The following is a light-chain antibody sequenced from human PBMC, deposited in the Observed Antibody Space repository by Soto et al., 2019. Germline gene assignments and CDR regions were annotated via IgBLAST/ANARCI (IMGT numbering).Light chain of an antibody. V-gene: IGLV2-14*03. CDR2: DVS. Sequence: QSVLTQPASVSGSPGQSITISCTGTSSDIGAYNYVSWYQQHPGKAPKLMIYDVSNRTSGVSDRFSGSKSGNTASLTISGLQAEDEADYYCTSYTNSSTLVLFGGGTKLTVL. J-gene: IGLJ2*01. CDR1: SSDIGAYNY. CDR3: TSYTNSSTLVL.